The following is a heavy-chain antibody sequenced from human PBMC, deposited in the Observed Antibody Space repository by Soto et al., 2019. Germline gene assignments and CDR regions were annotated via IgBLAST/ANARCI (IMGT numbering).Heavy chain of an antibody. V-gene: IGHV1-69*12. J-gene: IGHJ6*02. CDR3: ARDGERTMVRGVMRGMDV. CDR1: GGTFSSYA. Sequence: QVQLVQSGAEVKKPGSSVKVSCKASGGTFSSYAISWVRQAPGQGLEWMGGIIPIFGTANYAQKFQGTVTITADESTSTAYMELSSLRSEDTAVYYCARDGERTMVRGVMRGMDVWGQGTTVTVSS. CDR2: IIPIFGTA. D-gene: IGHD3-10*01.